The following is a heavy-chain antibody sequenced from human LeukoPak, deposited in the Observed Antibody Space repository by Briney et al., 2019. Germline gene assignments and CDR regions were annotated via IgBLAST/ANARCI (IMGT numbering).Heavy chain of an antibody. D-gene: IGHD2-15*01. J-gene: IGHJ4*02. V-gene: IGHV1-3*01. CDR2: INAGNGNT. CDR1: GYTFTSYA. CDR3: AGSVVAATQIGFDY. Sequence: GASVKVSCKASGYTFTSYAMHWVRQAPGQGLEWMGWINAGNGNTKYSQKFQGRVTITRDTSASTAYMELSSLRSEDTAVYYCAGSVVAATQIGFDYWGQGTLVTVSS.